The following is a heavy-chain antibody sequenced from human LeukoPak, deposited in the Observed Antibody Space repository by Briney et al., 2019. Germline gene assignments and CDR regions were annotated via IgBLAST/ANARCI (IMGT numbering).Heavy chain of an antibody. CDR2: ISTSGST. CDR1: GDSISSGSYY. D-gene: IGHD6-13*01. J-gene: IGHJ4*02. CDR3: ARAPYSSSWYRPAPFDY. V-gene: IGHV4-61*02. Sequence: SETLSLTCTVSGDSISSGSYYWSWIRQPAGKGLEWIGRISTSGSTNYNPSLKSRVTISVDTSNNQFSLKVSSVTAADTAVYYCARAPYSSSWYRPAPFDYWGQGTLVTVSS.